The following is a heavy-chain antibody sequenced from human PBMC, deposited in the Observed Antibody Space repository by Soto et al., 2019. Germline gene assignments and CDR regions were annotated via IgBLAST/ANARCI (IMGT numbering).Heavy chain of an antibody. V-gene: IGHV3-23*01. J-gene: IGHJ4*02. Sequence: EVQLLESGGGLVQPGGSLRLSCAASGFTFSSYTMSWVRQAPGKGLEWVSAISGSGGSTYYADSVKGRFTISRDNSKNTLYLQMNSLRAEDTAVYYCAKLKGWFGEIDYWGQGTLVTVSS. CDR1: GFTFSSYT. CDR3: AKLKGWFGEIDY. CDR2: ISGSGGST. D-gene: IGHD3-10*01.